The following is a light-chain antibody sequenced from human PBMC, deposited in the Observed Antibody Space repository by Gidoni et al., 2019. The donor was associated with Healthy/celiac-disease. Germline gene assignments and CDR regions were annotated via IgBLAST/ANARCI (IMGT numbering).Light chain of an antibody. CDR3: QQDGSSRT. CDR1: QSVSSSY. Sequence: ELVFTQSPGTLSLSPGERATLSCRASQSVSSSYLAWYQQKPGQAPRLLLYGASSRDTGITDRFSGSGSGTDFTLTISRLEPEDFAVYYCQQDGSSRTFGQGTKVEIK. V-gene: IGKV3-20*01. CDR2: GAS. J-gene: IGKJ1*01.